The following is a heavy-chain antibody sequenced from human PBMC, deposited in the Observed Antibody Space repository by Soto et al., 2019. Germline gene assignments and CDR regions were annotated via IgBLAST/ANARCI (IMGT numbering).Heavy chain of an antibody. Sequence: PSETLSLTCAVSGGSISSGGYSWSWIRQPPGKGLEWIGYIYHSGSTYYNPSLKSRVTISVDRSKNQFSLKLSSVTAADTAVYYCARGDSGYDFGGFDYWGQGTLVTVS. D-gene: IGHD5-12*01. J-gene: IGHJ4*02. V-gene: IGHV4-30-2*01. CDR2: IYHSGST. CDR3: ARGDSGYDFGGFDY. CDR1: GGSISSGGYS.